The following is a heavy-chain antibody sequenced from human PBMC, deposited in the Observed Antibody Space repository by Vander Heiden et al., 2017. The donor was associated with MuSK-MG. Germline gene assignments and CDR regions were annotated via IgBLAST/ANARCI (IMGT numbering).Heavy chain of an antibody. J-gene: IGHJ3*02. Sequence: EVQLVESGGGLVKPGGSLRLSCAASGFTFSRYSLNWVRQAPGKGLEWVSSISSSSSYTYYADSVKGRFTISRDNAKNSLYLQMNSLRAEDTAVYYCARDSRGDYGDAGGAFDIWGQGTMVTVSS. V-gene: IGHV3-21*01. CDR2: ISSSSSYT. CDR1: GFTFSRYS. D-gene: IGHD4-17*01. CDR3: ARDSRGDYGDAGGAFDI.